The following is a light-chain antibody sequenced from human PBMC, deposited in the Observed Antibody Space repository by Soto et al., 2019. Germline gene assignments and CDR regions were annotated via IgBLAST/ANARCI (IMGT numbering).Light chain of an antibody. CDR3: QQYSSPLRT. Sequence: EIVLTQSPGTLSLSPGERATLSCRASQSVTNNYLAWYQQKRGQAPRLLIYHASNRATGIPDRFSGSGSGTDFTLTVSRLEPEDFAVYYGQQYSSPLRTFGQGTRVEVK. CDR2: HAS. J-gene: IGKJ1*01. V-gene: IGKV3-20*01. CDR1: QSVTNNY.